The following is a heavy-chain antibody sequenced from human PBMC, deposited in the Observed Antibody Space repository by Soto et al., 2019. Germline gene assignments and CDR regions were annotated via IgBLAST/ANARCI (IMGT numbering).Heavy chain of an antibody. J-gene: IGHJ3*01. CDR3: ARGQYSDYGIRAFDV. D-gene: IGHD4-17*01. CDR1: GFAFSSYW. CDR2: IKRDGSEK. Sequence: EVQLVESGGGLVQPGESLRLSCAASGFAFSSYWMSWVRQAPGKGLEWVANIKRDGSEKYCVDSVKGRFIISRDNANNSLYLQMNSLRAEDTAVYYCARGQYSDYGIRAFDVWGQGTMVTVSS. V-gene: IGHV3-7*04.